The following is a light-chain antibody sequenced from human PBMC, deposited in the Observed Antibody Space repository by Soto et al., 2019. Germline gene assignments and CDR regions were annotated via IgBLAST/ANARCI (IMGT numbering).Light chain of an antibody. CDR1: QSVRTN. Sequence: IVMTQSPATLSVSPGDRATISCRASQSVRTNLAWYQLTPGQAPRLLIYGASTRATGVPARFSGTGSGTDFTLTISSLQPEDFATYYCLKDYNYPWTFGQGTKGDIK. CDR3: LKDYNYPWT. CDR2: GAS. V-gene: IGKV3-15*01. J-gene: IGKJ1*01.